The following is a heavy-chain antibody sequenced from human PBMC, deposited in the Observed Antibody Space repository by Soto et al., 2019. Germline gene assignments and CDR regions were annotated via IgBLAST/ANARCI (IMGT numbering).Heavy chain of an antibody. V-gene: IGHV1-69*12. J-gene: IGHJ6*02. CDR3: ASELGFDYYYYGMDV. CDR1: GGTFSSYA. CDR2: IIPIFGRA. Sequence: QVQQVQSGAEVKKPRASVKVSCKASGGTFSSYAISWVRQAPGQMVEWMGGIIPIFGRATNAQKFQGRDTITADESTSTAYMELSSLRSEDTAVFYCASELGFDYYYYGMDVWGQGTTVTVSS. D-gene: IGHD3-10*01.